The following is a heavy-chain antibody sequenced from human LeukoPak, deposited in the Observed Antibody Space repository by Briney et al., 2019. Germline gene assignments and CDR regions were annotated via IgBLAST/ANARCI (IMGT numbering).Heavy chain of an antibody. V-gene: IGHV4-39*01. CDR3: ARLPYNWNLPYFDY. J-gene: IGHJ4*02. CDR1: GDSVSSSNYY. Sequence: SETLSLTCAVSGDSVSSSNYYWSWIRQPPGKGLEWIGYIYYGGSTNYNPSLKSRVTISVDTSKNQFSLKLSSVTAADTAVYYCARLPYNWNLPYFDYWGQGTLVTVSS. CDR2: IYYGGST. D-gene: IGHD1-20*01.